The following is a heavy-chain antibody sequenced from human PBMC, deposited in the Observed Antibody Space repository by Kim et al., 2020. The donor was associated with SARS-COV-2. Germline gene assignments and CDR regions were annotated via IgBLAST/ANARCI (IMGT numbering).Heavy chain of an antibody. CDR1: GGSISSGDYY. CDR2: IYYSGST. V-gene: IGHV4-30-4*01. Sequence: SQTLSLTCTVSGGSISSGDYYWSWIRQPPGKGLEWIGYIYYSGSTYYNPSLKSRVTISVDTSKNQFSLKLSSVTAADTAVYYCARADQYSYGLDYWGQGTLVTVSS. CDR3: ARADQYSYGLDY. D-gene: IGHD5-18*01. J-gene: IGHJ4*02.